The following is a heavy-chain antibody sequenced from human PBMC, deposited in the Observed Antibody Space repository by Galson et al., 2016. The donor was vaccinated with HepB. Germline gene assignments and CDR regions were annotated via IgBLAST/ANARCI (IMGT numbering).Heavy chain of an antibody. J-gene: IGHJ4*02. Sequence: SLRLSCAASGFTFSSYGMHWVRQAPGKGLEWVAFIWYDGSNKYYGDSVKGRFTISRDNSKNTLYLQMNSLRAEDTAVYYCARDSGYYDRSGNYYAATQTLDYWGQGTLVTVSA. CDR1: GFTFSSYG. CDR3: ARDSGYYDRSGNYYAATQTLDY. CDR2: IWYDGSNK. V-gene: IGHV3-33*01. D-gene: IGHD3-22*01.